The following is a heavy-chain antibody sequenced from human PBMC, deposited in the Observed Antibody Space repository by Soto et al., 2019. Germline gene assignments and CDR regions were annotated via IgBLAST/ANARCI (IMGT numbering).Heavy chain of an antibody. CDR1: GFTFSSYG. J-gene: IGHJ4*02. D-gene: IGHD5-18*01. CDR2: ISYDGSNK. CDR3: AIVARRAYTYGSFGY. Sequence: QVQLVESGGGVVQPGRSLRLSCAASGFTFSSYGMHWVRQAPGKGLEWVAVISYDGSNKYYADSVKGRFTISRDNSKNTPYLQMNSLRAEDTAVYYSAIVARRAYTYGSFGYWGQGTLVTVSS. V-gene: IGHV3-30*03.